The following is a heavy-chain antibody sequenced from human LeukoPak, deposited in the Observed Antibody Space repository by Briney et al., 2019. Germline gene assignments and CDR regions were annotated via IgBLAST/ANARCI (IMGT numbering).Heavy chain of an antibody. CDR1: GGSISSYY. CDR3: ARGFPPMVRGRFDP. V-gene: IGHV4-59*01. D-gene: IGHD3-10*01. J-gene: IGHJ5*02. Sequence: PSETLSLTCTVSGGSISSYYWSWIRQPPGKGLEWIGYVYYTGTTNCNPSLKSRVTISVDTSKNQFSLKVMSVTAADTAVYYCARGFPPMVRGRFDPWGQGTLVTVSS. CDR2: VYYTGTT.